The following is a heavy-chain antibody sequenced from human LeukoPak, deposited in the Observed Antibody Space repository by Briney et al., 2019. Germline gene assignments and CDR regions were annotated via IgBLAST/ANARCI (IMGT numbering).Heavy chain of an antibody. D-gene: IGHD6-19*01. V-gene: IGHV3-49*04. CDR3: TRARDSSGWYGDAFDI. J-gene: IGHJ3*02. CDR1: GFTFSSYA. CDR2: IRSKAYGGTT. Sequence: PGGSLRLSCAASGFTFSSYAMSWVRQAPGKGLEWVGFIRSKAYGGTTEYAASVKGRFTISRDDSKSIAYLQMNSLKTEDTAVYYCTRARDSSGWYGDAFDIWGQGTMVTVSS.